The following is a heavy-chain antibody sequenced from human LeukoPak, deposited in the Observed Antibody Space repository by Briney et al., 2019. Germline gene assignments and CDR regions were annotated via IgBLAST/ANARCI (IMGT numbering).Heavy chain of an antibody. D-gene: IGHD2-21*02. Sequence: SETLSGMFSVYGTSFSDYFWCWISKPPGKGLKWTGEIDDGGNTNYNPSLMSGVIVSRAKSKRQFSLLMRSVTAADTAVYACARFSRLSWGDWGNNIDRWGQGATVIVSS. V-gene: IGHV4-34*01. CDR1: GTSFSDYF. CDR3: ARFSRLSWGDWGNNIDR. J-gene: IGHJ6*01. CDR2: IDDGGNT.